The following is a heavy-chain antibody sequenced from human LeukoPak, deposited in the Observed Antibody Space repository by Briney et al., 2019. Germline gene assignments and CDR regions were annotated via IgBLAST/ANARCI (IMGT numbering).Heavy chain of an antibody. CDR3: ARSGPSYCGGDCYVWYFDL. CDR2: IYNNGST. D-gene: IGHD2-21*02. Sequence: SETLSLTCTVSSGSISSGNYYWSWIRQPAGKGLEWIGRIYNNGSTNYNPSLKSRVTISLDTSKNQFFLKLNSVTAADTAVYYCARSGPSYCGGDCYVWYFDLWGRGTLVTVSS. CDR1: SGSISSGNYY. J-gene: IGHJ2*01. V-gene: IGHV4-61*02.